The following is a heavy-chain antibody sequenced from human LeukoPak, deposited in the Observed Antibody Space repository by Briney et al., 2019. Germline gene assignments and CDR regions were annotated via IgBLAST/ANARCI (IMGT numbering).Heavy chain of an antibody. Sequence: GESLKISCKISGYILTNNWIGWVRQVPGKGLEWLGLIYPGNSGTKYSPAFQGQVSFSVDKSISTALLHWSSRKASDTAMYYCAIGRGGQQLGDYWGQGTLVTVSS. CDR1: GYILTNNW. D-gene: IGHD6-13*01. J-gene: IGHJ4*02. CDR2: IYPGNSGT. V-gene: IGHV5-51*01. CDR3: AIGRGGQQLGDY.